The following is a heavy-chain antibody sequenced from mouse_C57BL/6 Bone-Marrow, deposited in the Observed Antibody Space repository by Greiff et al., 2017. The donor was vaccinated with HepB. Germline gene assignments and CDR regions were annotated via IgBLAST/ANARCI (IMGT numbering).Heavy chain of an antibody. Sequence: EVQVVESGPVLVKPGASVKMSCKASGYTFTDYYMNWVKQSHGKSLEWIGVINPYNGGTSYNQKFKGKATLTVDKSSSTAYMELNSLTSEDSAVYYCARSGRDYVLFAYWGQGTLVTVSA. CDR3: ARSGRDYVLFAY. J-gene: IGHJ3*01. CDR1: GYTFTDYY. D-gene: IGHD2-4*01. CDR2: INPYNGGT. V-gene: IGHV1-19*01.